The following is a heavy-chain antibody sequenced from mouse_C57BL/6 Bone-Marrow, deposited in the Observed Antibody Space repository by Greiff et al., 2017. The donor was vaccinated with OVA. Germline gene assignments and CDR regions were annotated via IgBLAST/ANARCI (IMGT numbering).Heavy chain of an antibody. CDR2: IWRGGST. J-gene: IGHJ4*01. D-gene: IGHD2-3*01. V-gene: IGHV2-5*01. Sequence: VQGVESGPGLVQPSQSLSITCTVSGFSLTSYGVHWVRQSPGKGLEWLGVIWRGGSTDYNAAFMSRLSITKDNSKSQVFFKMNSLQADDTAIYYCANYDGYFYAMDYWGQGTSVTVSS. CDR1: GFSLTSYG. CDR3: ANYDGYFYAMDY.